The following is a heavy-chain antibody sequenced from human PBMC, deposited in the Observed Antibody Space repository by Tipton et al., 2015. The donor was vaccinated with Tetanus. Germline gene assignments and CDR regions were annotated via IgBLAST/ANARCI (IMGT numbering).Heavy chain of an antibody. CDR1: GGSVRSGAYH. J-gene: IGHJ3*02. CDR2: INYSGST. D-gene: IGHD3-16*02. V-gene: IGHV4-31*03. CDR3: ARQFVITFGGVIDFDGFDI. Sequence: TLSLTCTVSGGSVRSGAYHLSWIRQHPGKALEWIGYINYSGSTSYNPSLKSRVTISEDMSKNQFSLKLSSVTAADTAVYFCARQFVITFGGVIDFDGFDIWGQGTMATVSS.